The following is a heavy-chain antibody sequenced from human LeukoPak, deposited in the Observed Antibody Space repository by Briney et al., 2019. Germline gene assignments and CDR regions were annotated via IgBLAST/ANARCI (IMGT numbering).Heavy chain of an antibody. J-gene: IGHJ4*02. CDR1: GFTFSDYY. CDR3: ARATARWLQSLDY. V-gene: IGHV3-11*06. CDR2: ISSSSSYT. Sequence: GGSLRLSCAASGFTFSDYYMSWIRQAPGKGLEWVSYISSSSSYTNYADSVKGRFTISRDNAKNSLYLQMNSLRAEDTAVYYCARATARWLQSLDYWGQGTLVTVSS. D-gene: IGHD5-24*01.